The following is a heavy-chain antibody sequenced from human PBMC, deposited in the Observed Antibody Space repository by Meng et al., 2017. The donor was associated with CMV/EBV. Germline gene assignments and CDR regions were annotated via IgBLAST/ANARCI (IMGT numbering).Heavy chain of an antibody. CDR1: GFTFSSYS. V-gene: IGHV3-21*01. CDR2: ISSSSSYI. J-gene: IGHJ4*02. D-gene: IGHD6-19*01. Sequence: GESLKISCAASGFTFSSYSMNWVRQAPGKGLEWVSSISSSSSYIYYADSVKGRFTISRDNAKNSLYLQMNSLRAEDTAVYYCARDYPDSGWYGGIFDYWGQGTLVTVSS. CDR3: ARDYPDSGWYGGIFDY.